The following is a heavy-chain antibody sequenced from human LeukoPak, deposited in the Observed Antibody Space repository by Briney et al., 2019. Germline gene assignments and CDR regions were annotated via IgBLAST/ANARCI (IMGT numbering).Heavy chain of an antibody. V-gene: IGHV3-30*18. J-gene: IGHJ6*02. CDR2: ISYDGSDK. CDR1: GFTFSSFG. D-gene: IGHD2-15*01. CDR3: AKDRTHCSGGSCYGMDV. Sequence: PGRSLRLSCAASGFTFSSFGMHWVRQAPGKGLEWVAVISYDGSDKYYAASVKGRFTISRDNSKNTLYLQMNSLRAEDTAVYYCAKDRTHCSGGSCYGMDVWGQGTTVTVSS.